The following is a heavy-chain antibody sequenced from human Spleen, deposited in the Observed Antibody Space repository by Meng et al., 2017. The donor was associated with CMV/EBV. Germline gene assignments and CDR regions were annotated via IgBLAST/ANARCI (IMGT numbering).Heavy chain of an antibody. CDR1: GFTVSSNY. V-gene: IGHV3-53*01. Sequence: GGSLRLSCAASGFTVSSNYMSWVRQAPGKGLEWVSVIYSGGSTYYADSVKGRFTISRDNSKNTLYLQMNSLRAEDTAVYYCARSYSGSYLLSYYYDMDVWGQGTTVTVSS. J-gene: IGHJ6*02. CDR3: ARSYSGSYLLSYYYDMDV. CDR2: IYSGGST. D-gene: IGHD1-26*01.